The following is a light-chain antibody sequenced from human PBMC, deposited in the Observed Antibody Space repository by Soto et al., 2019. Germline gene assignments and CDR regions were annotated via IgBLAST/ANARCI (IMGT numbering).Light chain of an antibody. CDR3: QQCYSSPRT. J-gene: IGKJ1*01. CDR2: AAS. V-gene: IGKV1-39*01. Sequence: DSQMTQSPSTLSASVGDRVTITCRASQSISTYLNWYQQKLGRAPTLLIYAASSLQSGVPSRFSGGGSGTDFTLTISSLQPEDFAMYFCQQCYSSPRTFGQGTKVEIK. CDR1: QSISTY.